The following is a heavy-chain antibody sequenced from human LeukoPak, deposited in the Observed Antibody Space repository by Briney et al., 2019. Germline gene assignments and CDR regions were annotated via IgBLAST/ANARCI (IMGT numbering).Heavy chain of an antibody. CDR3: ARGDGYYYNFDD. CDR1: GFTFSTYS. Sequence: PGGSLRPSCAASGFTFSTYSMSWLRQAPGKGLEWVGNIKQDGSETKSVDSVKGRFTISRDNAKNSLYLQLNSLRAEDTAVYYCARGDGYYYNFDDWGQGTLVTVSS. D-gene: IGHD5-24*01. J-gene: IGHJ4*02. V-gene: IGHV3-7*04. CDR2: IKQDGSET.